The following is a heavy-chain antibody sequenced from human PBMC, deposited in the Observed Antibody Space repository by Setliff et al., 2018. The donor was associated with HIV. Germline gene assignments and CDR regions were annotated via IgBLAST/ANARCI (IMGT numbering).Heavy chain of an antibody. J-gene: IGHJ5*02. CDR2: AYHSGRT. CDR3: ARTSIRSGWGRNNWFDP. CDR1: GYSITSGYS. V-gene: IGHV4-38-2*01. D-gene: IGHD6-19*01. Sequence: SETLSLTCAVSGYSITSGYSWGWIRQSPGKGLEWIGNAYHSGRTYYNPSLKSRVAMSIDTSKNQFSLRLNSVTAADTAMYYCARTSIRSGWGRNNWFDPWGQGTLVTVSS.